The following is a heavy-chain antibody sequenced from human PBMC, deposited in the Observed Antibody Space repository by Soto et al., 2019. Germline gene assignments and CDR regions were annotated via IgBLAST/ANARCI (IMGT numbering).Heavy chain of an antibody. J-gene: IGHJ4*02. D-gene: IGHD6-6*01. CDR3: ASSSPFHY. Sequence: SETLSLTCSGSSASLSSSTYYWSWIRQPPGRGPEWIGSIYYSGNTYYKPSLKSRVSISIDTSRNQFSLKLTSVTAADTGVYYCASSSPFHYWGPGTLVPVSS. CDR1: SASLSSSTYY. V-gene: IGHV4-39*01. CDR2: IYYSGNT.